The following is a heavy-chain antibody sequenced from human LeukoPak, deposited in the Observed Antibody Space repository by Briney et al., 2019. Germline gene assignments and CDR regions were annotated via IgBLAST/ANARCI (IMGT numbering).Heavy chain of an antibody. V-gene: IGHV3-53*01. Sequence: GGSLRLSCAASGFTVSSNYMSWARQAPGKGLEWVSVIYSGGSTYYADSVKGRFTISRDNSKNTLYLQMNSLRPEDTAVYYCARDSGVTGFDYWGQGTLVTVSS. CDR1: GFTVSSNY. D-gene: IGHD3-10*01. CDR3: ARDSGVTGFDY. CDR2: IYSGGST. J-gene: IGHJ4*02.